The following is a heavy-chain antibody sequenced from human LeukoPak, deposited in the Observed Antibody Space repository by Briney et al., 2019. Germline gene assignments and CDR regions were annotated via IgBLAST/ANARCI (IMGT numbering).Heavy chain of an antibody. J-gene: IGHJ3*02. D-gene: IGHD3-22*01. CDR2: IYPGDSDT. CDR1: GYSFTNYW. Sequence: GESLKISCKGSGYSFTNYWIGWVRQMPGRGLEWMGIIYPGDSDTRYSPSFQGQVTISADKSISTAYLQWSSLKASDTAMYYCARPKGSSSGFYGFDIWGQGTMPTVSS. CDR3: ARPKGSSSGFYGFDI. V-gene: IGHV5-51*01.